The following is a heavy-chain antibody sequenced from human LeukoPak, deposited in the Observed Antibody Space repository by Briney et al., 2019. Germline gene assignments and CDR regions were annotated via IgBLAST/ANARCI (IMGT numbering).Heavy chain of an antibody. CDR2: ISSRSSTI. Sequence: GGSLRLSCAASGFTFNNYSMNWVRQAPGKGLEWISYISSRSSTIYYADSVKGRFTTSRDNAKNSLYLQMNSLRDEDTAVYYCARDQFRPYYDFWSGDYGMDVWGQGTTVTVSS. CDR3: ARDQFRPYYDFWSGDYGMDV. J-gene: IGHJ6*02. CDR1: GFTFNNYS. D-gene: IGHD3-3*01. V-gene: IGHV3-48*02.